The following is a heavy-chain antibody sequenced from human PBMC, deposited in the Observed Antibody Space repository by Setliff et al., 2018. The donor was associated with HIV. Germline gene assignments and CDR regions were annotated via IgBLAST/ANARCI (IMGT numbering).Heavy chain of an antibody. CDR2: IYHSGSA. CDR3: ARYYYDRSGSSAPYYFMDV. CDR1: GGSISSSNW. Sequence: SETLSLTCAVSGGSISSSNWWTWVRQPPGKGLEWVGEIYHSGSANYNPSPKSRVTISVDKSKNQFSLKLTSVTAADTAVYYCARYYYDRSGSSAPYYFMDVWGKGTTVTVSS. V-gene: IGHV4-4*02. J-gene: IGHJ6*03. D-gene: IGHD3-22*01.